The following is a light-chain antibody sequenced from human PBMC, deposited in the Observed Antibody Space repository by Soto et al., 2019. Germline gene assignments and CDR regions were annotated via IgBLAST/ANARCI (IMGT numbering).Light chain of an antibody. CDR2: GAS. CDR3: QQFATSPLT. V-gene: IGKV3-20*01. J-gene: IGKJ4*01. CDR1: QSVNNNY. Sequence: IVLTQSPGTLSLSPGEGATLSCRASQSVNNNYLAWYQQKPGQAPRLLIYGASSRATGIQDRFSGSGSGTDFTLTISRLEPEDFAVYYCQQFATSPLTFGGGTKVDIK.